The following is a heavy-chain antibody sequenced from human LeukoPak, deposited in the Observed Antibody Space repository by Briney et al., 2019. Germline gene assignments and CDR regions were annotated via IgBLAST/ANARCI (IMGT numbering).Heavy chain of an antibody. V-gene: IGHV4-39*01. CDR3: ARHSDPLTGTTSLGDAFDI. D-gene: IGHD1-20*01. CDR1: GGSISSYY. J-gene: IGHJ3*02. CDR2: IYYSGST. Sequence: PSEILSLTCTVSGGSISSYYWGWIRQPPGKGLEWIGSIYYSGSTYYNPSLKSRVTISVDTSKNQFSLKLSSVTAADTAVYYCARHSDPLTGTTSLGDAFDIWGQGTMVTVSS.